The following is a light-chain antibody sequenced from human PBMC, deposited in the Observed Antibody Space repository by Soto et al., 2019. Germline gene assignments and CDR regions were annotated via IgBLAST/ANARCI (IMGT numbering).Light chain of an antibody. CDR3: EYYGSSPRT. J-gene: IGKJ1*01. Sequence: EIVFTQSPLTLAFSPLDLTTLSCRASQSISSIYFAWYQQKRGQAPRLLIYGASSRATGIPDRFSGSGSGTDFTLTISRLEPDDFAVYYCEYYGSSPRTFGQGTKVDIK. V-gene: IGKV3-20*01. CDR1: QSISSIY. CDR2: GAS.